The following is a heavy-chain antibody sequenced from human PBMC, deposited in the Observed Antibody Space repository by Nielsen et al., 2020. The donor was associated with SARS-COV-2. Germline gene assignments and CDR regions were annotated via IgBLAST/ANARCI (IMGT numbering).Heavy chain of an antibody. CDR3: ARDHCSSTSCYSRDYYYGMDV. D-gene: IGHD2-2*02. CDR1: GFTFSSYA. CDR2: ISYDGSNK. V-gene: IGHV3-30-3*01. J-gene: IGHJ6*02. Sequence: GGSLRLSCAASGFTFSSYAMHWVRQAPGKGLEWVAVISYDGSNKYYADSVKGRFTISRDNSKNTLYLQMNSLRAEDTAVYYCARDHCSSTSCYSRDYYYGMDVWGQGTTVTVSS.